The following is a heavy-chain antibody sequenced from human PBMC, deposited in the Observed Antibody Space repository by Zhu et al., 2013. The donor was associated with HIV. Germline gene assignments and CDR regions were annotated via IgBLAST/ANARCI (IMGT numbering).Heavy chain of an antibody. Sequence: QVQLVQSGAEVKKPGSSVKVSCKASGGTFSSYAISWVRQAPGQGLEWMGGIIPIFGTANYAQKFQGRVTITADESTSTAYMELSSLRSEDTAVYYCARGRRLWIVVVPAAIHFRNPYYGMDVWGQGTTVTVSS. CDR3: ARGRRLWIVVVPAAIHFRNPYYGMDV. V-gene: IGHV1-69*01. CDR1: GGTFSSYA. D-gene: IGHD2-2*02. CDR2: IIPIFGTA. J-gene: IGHJ6*02.